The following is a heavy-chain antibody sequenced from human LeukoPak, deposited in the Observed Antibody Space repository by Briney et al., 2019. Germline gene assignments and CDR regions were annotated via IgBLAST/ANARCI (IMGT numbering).Heavy chain of an antibody. J-gene: IGHJ3*02. V-gene: IGHV1-46*01. D-gene: IGHD2-21*02. CDR2: INTSGGST. CDR3: AREASCGGVCYSVGGAFGI. Sequence: ASVKVSCKASGYTFISHYMHWVRQAPGQGLEWMGIINTSGGSTRYAQKFQGRVTMTRDTSTSTVYMELNSLRFDDTAVYYCAREASCGGVCYSVGGAFGIWGQGTMVTVSS. CDR1: GYTFISHY.